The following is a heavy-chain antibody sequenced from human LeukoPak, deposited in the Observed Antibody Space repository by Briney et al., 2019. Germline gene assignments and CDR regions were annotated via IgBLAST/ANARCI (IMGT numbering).Heavy chain of an antibody. CDR1: GFTFSSYA. Sequence: GGSLRLSCAASGFTFSSYAMHWVRQAPGKGLEWVAVISYDGSNKYYADSVKGRFTISRDNSKNTLYLQMNSLRAEDTAVYYCARDLTVGGSCWDYYYGMDVWGQGTTVTVFS. CDR2: ISYDGSNK. V-gene: IGHV3-30*04. CDR3: ARDLTVGGSCWDYYYGMDV. D-gene: IGHD2-15*01. J-gene: IGHJ6*02.